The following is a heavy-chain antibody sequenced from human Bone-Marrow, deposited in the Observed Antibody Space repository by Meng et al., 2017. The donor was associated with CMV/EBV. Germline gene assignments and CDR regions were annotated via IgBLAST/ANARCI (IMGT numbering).Heavy chain of an antibody. CDR1: GLTVTIYD. V-gene: IGHV3-23*01. J-gene: IGHJ4*02. CDR2: LVSNGVRA. D-gene: IGHD2-15*01. Sequence: ASGLTVTIYDRSWVRQAPGRGLEWVSSLVSNGVRAYHADSVKGRFTVSRDISKNTVYLQMDSLRAEDTAVYYCAKLDCSGGSCLPYWGQGTLVTVSS. CDR3: AKLDCSGGSCLPY.